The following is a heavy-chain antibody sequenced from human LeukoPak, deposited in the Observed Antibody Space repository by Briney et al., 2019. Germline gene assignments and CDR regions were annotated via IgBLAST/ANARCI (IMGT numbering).Heavy chain of an antibody. J-gene: IGHJ3*02. CDR3: ARDRSPRGYVWGSYRGGAFDI. D-gene: IGHD3-16*02. CDR1: GFTFTTYW. V-gene: IGHV3-7*01. CDR2: VKHDGSEK. Sequence: GGSLRLSCAVSGFTFTTYWMSWVRQAPGKGLEWVANVKHDGSEKYYVDSVKGRFYISRDNTKNSLYLQMNTMRAEDTAVYYCARDRSPRGYVWGSYRGGAFDIWGQGTMVTVSS.